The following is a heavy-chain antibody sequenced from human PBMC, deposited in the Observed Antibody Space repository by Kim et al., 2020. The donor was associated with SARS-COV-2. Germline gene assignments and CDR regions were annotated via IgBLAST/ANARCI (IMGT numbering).Heavy chain of an antibody. V-gene: IGHV4-34*01. CDR1: GGSFSGYY. CDR3: ARGREMATIGTVDY. Sequence: SETLSLTCAVYGGSFSGYYWSWIRQPPGKGLEWIGEINHSGSTNYNPSLKSRVTISVDTSKNPFSLKLSSVTAADTAVYYCARGREMATIGTVDYWGQGTLVTVSS. CDR2: INHSGST. D-gene: IGHD1-1*01. J-gene: IGHJ4*02.